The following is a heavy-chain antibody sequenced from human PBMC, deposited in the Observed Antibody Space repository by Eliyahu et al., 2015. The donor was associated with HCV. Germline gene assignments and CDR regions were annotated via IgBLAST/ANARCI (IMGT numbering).Heavy chain of an antibody. Sequence: EVQLVQSGPEVKKPGESLKISCKASGYRLPTYWIGWVRQMPGKGLEWMGIIYPGDSDTRYSPSFQGQVTISVDNSINTAYLQWSRVKASDTAMYYCARLRDYESSDGDAFDIWGQGTMVAVSS. CDR3: ARLRDYESSDGDAFDI. CDR1: GYRLPTYW. J-gene: IGHJ3*02. CDR2: IYPGDSDT. D-gene: IGHD3-22*01. V-gene: IGHV5-51*03.